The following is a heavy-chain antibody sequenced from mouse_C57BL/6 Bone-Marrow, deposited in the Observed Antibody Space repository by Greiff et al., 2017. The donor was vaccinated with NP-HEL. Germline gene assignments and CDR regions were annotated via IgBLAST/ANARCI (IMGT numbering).Heavy chain of an antibody. D-gene: IGHD1-1*01. J-gene: IGHJ1*03. V-gene: IGHV1-75*01. Sequence: VQLQQSGPELVKPGASVKISCKASGYTFTDYYINWVKQRPGQGLEWIGWIFPGSGSTYYNEKFKGKATLTVDKSSSTAYMLLSSLTSEDSAVYFCAQYGSKPWWYFDVWGTGTTVTVSS. CDR2: IFPGSGST. CDR1: GYTFTDYY. CDR3: AQYGSKPWWYFDV.